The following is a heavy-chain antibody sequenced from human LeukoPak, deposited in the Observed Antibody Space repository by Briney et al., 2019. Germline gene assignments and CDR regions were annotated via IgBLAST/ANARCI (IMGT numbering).Heavy chain of an antibody. Sequence: GASVKVSCKASGYTFTGYYMHWVRQAPGQGLEWMGWINPNSGGTNYAQKFQGRVTMTRDTSISTAYMELRSLRSDDTAVYYCARVRPYCSGGSCHAAGWFDPWGQGTLVTVSS. J-gene: IGHJ5*02. CDR2: INPNSGGT. D-gene: IGHD2-15*01. CDR3: ARVRPYCSGGSCHAAGWFDP. CDR1: GYTFTGYY. V-gene: IGHV1-2*02.